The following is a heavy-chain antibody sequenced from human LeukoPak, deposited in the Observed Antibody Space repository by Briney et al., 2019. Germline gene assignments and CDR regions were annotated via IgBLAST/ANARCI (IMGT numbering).Heavy chain of an antibody. Sequence: PGGSLRLSCAASGFTFTNYVMNWVRQAPGKGLEWVSAIGGGATTYYSDYVKGRFTISRDNSKNTLYLQMNSLRAEDTAVYYCARGTGYYDSSGLVPFDYWGQGTLVTVSS. J-gene: IGHJ4*02. CDR3: ARGTGYYDSSGLVPFDY. CDR1: GFTFTNYV. V-gene: IGHV3-23*01. CDR2: IGGGATT. D-gene: IGHD3-22*01.